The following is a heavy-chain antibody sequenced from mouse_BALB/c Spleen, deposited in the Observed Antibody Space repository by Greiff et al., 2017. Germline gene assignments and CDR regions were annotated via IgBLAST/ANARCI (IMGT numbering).Heavy chain of an antibody. CDR2: ISDGGSYT. CDR3: ARDGLRGYYAMDY. V-gene: IGHV5-4*02. D-gene: IGHD2-2*01. J-gene: IGHJ4*01. Sequence: EVKVVESGGGLVKPGGSLKLSCAASGFTFSDYYMYWVRQTPEKRLEWVATISDGGSYTYYPDSVKGRFTISRDNAKNNLYLQMSSLKSEDTAMYYCARDGLRGYYAMDYWGQGTSVTVSS. CDR1: GFTFSDYY.